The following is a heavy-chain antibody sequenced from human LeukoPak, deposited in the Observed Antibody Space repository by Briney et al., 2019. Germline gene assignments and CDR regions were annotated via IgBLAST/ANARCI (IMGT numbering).Heavy chain of an antibody. D-gene: IGHD2-15*01. V-gene: IGHV4-59*01. CDR2: IYYSGST. Sequence: SETLSLTCTVSGGSISSYDWSWIRQPPGKGLEWIGYIYYSGSTNYNPSLKSRCTISVDTSKNQFSLKLSSVTAADTAVYYCARATYCSGGSCYPFPDYWGQGTLVTVSS. CDR1: GGSISSYD. J-gene: IGHJ4*02. CDR3: ARATYCSGGSCYPFPDY.